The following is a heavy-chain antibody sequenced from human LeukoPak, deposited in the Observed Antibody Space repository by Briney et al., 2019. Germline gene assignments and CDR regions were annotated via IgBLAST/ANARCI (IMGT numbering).Heavy chain of an antibody. V-gene: IGHV3-23*01. CDR3: AKQPAPYSSSWSYFDY. J-gene: IGHJ4*02. CDR1: GFTFSSYA. Sequence: GGSLRLSCAASGFTFSSYAMSWVRQAPGKGLEWVSAISGSGGSTYYADSVKGRFTISRDNSKNTLYLQMNSLRAEDTAVYYCAKQPAPYSSSWSYFDYWGQGTLVTVSS. D-gene: IGHD6-13*01. CDR2: ISGSGGST.